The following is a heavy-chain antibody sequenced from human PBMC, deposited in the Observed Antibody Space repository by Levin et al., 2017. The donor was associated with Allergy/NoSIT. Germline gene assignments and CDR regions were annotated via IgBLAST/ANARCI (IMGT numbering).Heavy chain of an antibody. CDR2: INPNSGGT. CDR1: GYTFTGYY. J-gene: IGHJ4*02. CDR3: ARDARRILYSPGGYVGY. V-gene: IGHV1-2*04. Sequence: ASVKVSCKASGYTFTGYYMHWVRQAPGQGLEWMGWINPNSGGTNYAQKFQGWVTMTRDTSISTAYMELSRLRSDDTAVYYCARDARRILYSPGGYVGYWGQGTLVTVSS. D-gene: IGHD2-8*01.